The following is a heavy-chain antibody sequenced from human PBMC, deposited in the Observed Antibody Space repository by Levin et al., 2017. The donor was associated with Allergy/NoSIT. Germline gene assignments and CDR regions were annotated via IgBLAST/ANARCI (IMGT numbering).Heavy chain of an antibody. D-gene: IGHD4/OR15-4a*01. CDR3: ARNMVGGDRGAFDI. V-gene: IGHV2-70*04. Sequence: QTLSLTCGFSGFSLSTSGMRVTWIRQPPGKALEWLGRIDWDDDKFYSTSLKTRLTISKDTSKNQVVLTMTNMDPVDTATYYCARNMVGGDRGAFDIWGQGTMVTVSS. CDR2: IDWDDDK. CDR1: GFSLSTSGMR. J-gene: IGHJ3*02.